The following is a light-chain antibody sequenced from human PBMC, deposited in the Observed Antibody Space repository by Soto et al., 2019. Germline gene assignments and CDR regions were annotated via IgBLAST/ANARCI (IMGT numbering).Light chain of an antibody. CDR1: QSVNPS. CDR2: GAS. V-gene: IGKV3-15*01. CDR3: QQYNSWLWT. Sequence: IVVTQSPATLSVKNGDSATLSCRASQSVNPSLAWFQMRPVQPPRLLIYGASTRATGMPAMCSGGGSGTYFALTISSLQSEDAAIYYCQQYNSWLWTFGHGTKVDIK. J-gene: IGKJ1*01.